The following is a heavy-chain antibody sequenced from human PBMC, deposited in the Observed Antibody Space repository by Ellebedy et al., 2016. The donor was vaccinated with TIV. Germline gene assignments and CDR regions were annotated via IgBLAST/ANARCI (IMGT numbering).Heavy chain of an antibody. D-gene: IGHD2-2*01. CDR2: IYYSGST. V-gene: IGHV4-61*01. Sequence: SETLSLTXTVSGGSVSSGSYYWSWIRQPPGKGLEWIGYIYYSGSTNYNPSLKSRVTISVDTSKNQFSLKLSSVTAADTAVYYCARVDGDIVVVPAAIEAFDIWGQGTMVTVSS. CDR1: GGSVSSGSYY. CDR3: ARVDGDIVVVPAAIEAFDI. J-gene: IGHJ3*02.